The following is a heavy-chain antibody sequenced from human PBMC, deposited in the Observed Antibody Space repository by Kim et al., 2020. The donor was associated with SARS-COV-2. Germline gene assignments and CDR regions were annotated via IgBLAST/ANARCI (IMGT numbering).Heavy chain of an antibody. CDR2: IYYSGST. J-gene: IGHJ4*02. CDR3: VRSLRYYYDSSGYYFDY. CDR1: GGSVSSGSYY. V-gene: IGHV4-61*01. D-gene: IGHD3-22*01. Sequence: SETLSLTCTVSGGSVSSGSYYWSWIRQPPGKGLEWIGYIYYSGSTNYNPSLKSRVTISVDTSKNQFSLKLSSVTAADTAVYYCVRSLRYYYDSSGYYFDYWGQGTLVTVSS.